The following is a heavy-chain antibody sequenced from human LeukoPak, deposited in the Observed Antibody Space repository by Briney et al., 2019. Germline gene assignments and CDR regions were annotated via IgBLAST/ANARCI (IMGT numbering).Heavy chain of an antibody. CDR3: ARASGRYSDAFDI. D-gene: IGHD1-26*01. CDR2: INPNSGGT. CDR1: GYTFTGYY. V-gene: IGHV1-2*02. J-gene: IGHJ3*02. Sequence: GESLKISCKASGYTFTGYYMHWVRQAPGQGLEWMGWINPNSGGTNYAQNFQGRVTMTRDTSISTAYMELSRLRSDDTALYYCARASGRYSDAFDIWGQGTMVTVSS.